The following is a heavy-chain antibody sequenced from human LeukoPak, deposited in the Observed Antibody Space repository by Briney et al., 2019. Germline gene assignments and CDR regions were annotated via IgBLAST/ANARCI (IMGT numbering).Heavy chain of an antibody. CDR3: ARVQFSSGSLDY. CDR1: GESFSGHH. D-gene: IGHD6-19*01. V-gene: IGHV4-34*01. J-gene: IGHJ4*02. CDR2: IDVSGST. Sequence: SETLSLTCGVYGESFSGHHWSWIRQSPGKGLEWIGEIDVSGSTNYRPSLKSRVTISVDKSKNQFSLRLNSVTAADTAVYYCARVQFSSGSLDYWGQGTLVTVSS.